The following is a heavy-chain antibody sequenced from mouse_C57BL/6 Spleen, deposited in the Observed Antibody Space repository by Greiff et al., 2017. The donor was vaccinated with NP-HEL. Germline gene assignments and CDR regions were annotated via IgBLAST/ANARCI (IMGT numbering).Heavy chain of an antibody. D-gene: IGHD3-3*01. V-gene: IGHV1-19*01. J-gene: IGHJ3*01. Sequence: VQLQQSGPVLVKPGASVKMSCKASGYTFTDYYMNWVKQSHGKSLEWIGVINPYNGGTSYNQKFKGKGTLTVDKSSSTAYMELNSLTSEDSAVYYCAEGDSMEAYWGQGTLVTVSA. CDR1: GYTFTDYY. CDR2: INPYNGGT. CDR3: AEGDSMEAY.